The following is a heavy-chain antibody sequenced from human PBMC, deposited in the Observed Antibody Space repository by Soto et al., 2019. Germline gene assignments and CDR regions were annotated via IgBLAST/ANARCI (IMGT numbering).Heavy chain of an antibody. Sequence: SETLSLTCTVSGGSISSGGYYWSWIRQHPGKGLELIGYIYYSGSTYYNPSLKSRVTISVDTSKNQFSLKLSSVTAADTAVYYCALNSITMVRGAYYYGMDVWGQGTTVTVSS. J-gene: IGHJ6*02. CDR2: IYYSGST. CDR3: ALNSITMVRGAYYYGMDV. D-gene: IGHD3-10*01. CDR1: GGSISSGGYY. V-gene: IGHV4-31*03.